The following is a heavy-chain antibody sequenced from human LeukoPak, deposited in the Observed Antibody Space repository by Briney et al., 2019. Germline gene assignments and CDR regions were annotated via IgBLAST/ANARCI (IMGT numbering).Heavy chain of an antibody. D-gene: IGHD3-22*01. J-gene: IGHJ4*02. V-gene: IGHV3-23*01. Sequence: RSGGSLRLSCAASGFTFSSYGMSWVRQAPGKGLEWVSAISGSGGSTYYADSVKGRFTISRDNSKNTLYLQMNSLRAEDTAVYYCAKAPGITMIVVVSYYWGQGTLVTVSS. CDR2: ISGSGGST. CDR3: AKAPGITMIVVVSYY. CDR1: GFTFSSYG.